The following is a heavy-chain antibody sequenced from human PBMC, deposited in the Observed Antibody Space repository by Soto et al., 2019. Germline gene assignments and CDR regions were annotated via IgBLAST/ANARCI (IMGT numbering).Heavy chain of an antibody. CDR3: ARNGRGPYSSSSGYYYYYGMDV. Sequence: GGSLRLSCAASGFTFSSYAMHWVRQAPGKGLEWVAVISYDGSNKYYADSVKGRFTISRGNSKNTLYLQMNSLRAEDTAVYYCARNGRGPYSSSSGYYYYYGMDVWGQGTTVTVSS. J-gene: IGHJ6*02. CDR2: ISYDGSNK. CDR1: GFTFSSYA. D-gene: IGHD6-6*01. V-gene: IGHV3-30-3*01.